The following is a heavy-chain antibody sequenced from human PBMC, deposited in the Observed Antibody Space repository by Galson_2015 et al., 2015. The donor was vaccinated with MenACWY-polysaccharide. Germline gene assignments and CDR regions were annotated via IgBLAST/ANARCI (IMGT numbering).Heavy chain of an antibody. CDR2: ISSAGYK. CDR3: ARDQESPGQTDS. V-gene: IGHV3-23*01. J-gene: IGHJ4*02. Sequence: SLRLSCAASGFTFSSYAMNWVRQAPGKGLEWVALISSAGYKYYADSVKGRLTISRDNSKNTLFLQMSNLRAEDTAVYYCARDQESPGQTDSWGQGTLVTVS. D-gene: IGHD2-8*02. CDR1: GFTFSSYA.